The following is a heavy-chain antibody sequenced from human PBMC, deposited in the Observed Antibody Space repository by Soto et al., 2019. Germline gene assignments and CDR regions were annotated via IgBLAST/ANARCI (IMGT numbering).Heavy chain of an antibody. CDR3: ARRMVTPNRYYYGMDV. J-gene: IGHJ6*02. CDR1: GFTVSSNY. CDR2: IYSGGST. D-gene: IGHD2-15*01. V-gene: IGHV3-53*01. Sequence: GGSLRLSCAASGFTVSSNYMSWVRQAPGKGLEWVSVIYSGGSTYYADSVKGRFTIPRDNSKNTLYLQMNSLRAEDTAVYYCARRMVTPNRYYYGMDVWGPGTTVTVSS.